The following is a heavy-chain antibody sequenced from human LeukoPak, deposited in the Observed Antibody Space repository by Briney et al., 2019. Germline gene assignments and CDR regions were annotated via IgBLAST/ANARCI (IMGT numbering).Heavy chain of an antibody. CDR2: ISYDGSNK. CDR3: ARAKFPGIAVAGPVFYYYYYGMDV. D-gene: IGHD6-19*01. J-gene: IGHJ6*02. V-gene: IGHV3-30-3*01. Sequence: GGSLRLSCAASGFTFSSYWMHWVRQAPGKGLEWVAVISYDGSNKYYADSVKGRFTISRDNSKNTLYLQMNSLRAEDTAVYYCARAKFPGIAVAGPVFYYYYYGMDVWGQGTTVTVSS. CDR1: GFTFSSYW.